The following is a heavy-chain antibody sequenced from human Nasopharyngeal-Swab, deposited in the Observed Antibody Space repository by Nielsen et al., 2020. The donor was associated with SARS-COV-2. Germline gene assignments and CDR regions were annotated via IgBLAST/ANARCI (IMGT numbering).Heavy chain of an antibody. CDR2: ISSSSSYI. D-gene: IGHD2-15*01. V-gene: IGHV3-21*01. J-gene: IGHJ3*02. CDR3: ARDCSGGSCYSVVDDAFDI. Sequence: VRQMPGKGLEWVSSISSSSSYIYYADSVEGRFTISRDNAKNSLYLQMNSLRAEDTAVYYCARDCSGGSCYSVVDDAFDIWGQGTMVTVSS.